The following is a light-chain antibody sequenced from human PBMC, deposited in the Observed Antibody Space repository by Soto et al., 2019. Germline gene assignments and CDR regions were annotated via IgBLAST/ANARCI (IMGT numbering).Light chain of an antibody. Sequence: DIQMTQSPSSLSASVGDRVTITCRASQSISSYLNWYQQKPGKAPKLLIYAASSLQSGVPSRFSGSGSGTEFTLTISSLQPEDFASYYCQQHRSYPVTFGGGTKVDIK. CDR2: AAS. CDR3: QQHRSYPVT. J-gene: IGKJ4*01. CDR1: QSISSY. V-gene: IGKV1-39*01.